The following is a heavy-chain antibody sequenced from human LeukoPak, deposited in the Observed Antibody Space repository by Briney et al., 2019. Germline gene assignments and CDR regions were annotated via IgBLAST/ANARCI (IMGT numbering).Heavy chain of an antibody. CDR1: GFMFSSNW. Sequence: GGSLRLSCAASGFMFSSNWMSWVRQAPGKGLEWVSAISGSGGSTYYADSVKGRFTISRDNSKNTLYLQMNSLRAEDTAVYYCASHSSGWYGENDYWGQGTLVTVSS. V-gene: IGHV3-23*01. J-gene: IGHJ4*02. CDR3: ASHSSGWYGENDY. CDR2: ISGSGGST. D-gene: IGHD6-19*01.